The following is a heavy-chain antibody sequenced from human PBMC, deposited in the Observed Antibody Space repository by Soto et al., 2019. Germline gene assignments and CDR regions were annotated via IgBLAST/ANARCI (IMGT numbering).Heavy chain of an antibody. CDR1: GFTFSSYG. D-gene: IGHD1-1*01. CDR2: ISYDGGNK. V-gene: IGHV3-30*18. Sequence: QVQLVESGGGVVQPGRSLRLSCAASGFTFSSYGMHWVRQAPGKGLEWVAVISYDGGNKYYADSVKGRFTISRDNSKKTLYLQMNSLRAEDTAVYYCAKEEREQNAVDYWGQGTMVTVSS. CDR3: AKEEREQNAVDY. J-gene: IGHJ4*02.